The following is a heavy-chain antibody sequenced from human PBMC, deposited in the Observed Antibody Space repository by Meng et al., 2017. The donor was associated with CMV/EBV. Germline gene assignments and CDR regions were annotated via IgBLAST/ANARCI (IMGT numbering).Heavy chain of an antibody. Sequence: SRTCAVDGGSFSGYSCSWIRQSPGKGLEWIGEINHSGSTNYNPSLKSRVTISVDTSKNQFSLKLSSVTAADTAVYYCARGGRGSYFLHWGQGILVTVSS. CDR3: ARGGRGSYFLH. D-gene: IGHD1-26*01. V-gene: IGHV4-34*01. CDR2: INHSGST. CDR1: GGSFSGYS. J-gene: IGHJ1*01.